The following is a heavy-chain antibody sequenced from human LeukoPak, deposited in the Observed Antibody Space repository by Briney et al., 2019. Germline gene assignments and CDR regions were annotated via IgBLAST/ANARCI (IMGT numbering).Heavy chain of an antibody. D-gene: IGHD2-21*01. V-gene: IGHV3-7*01. CDR3: ARVFIVGSRSVFDF. J-gene: IGHJ4*02. Sequence: GGSLRLSCAASGFTFSNYWMSWVRLAPGKGLEWVANIKQDGSEKYYVDSVEGRFTISRDNAKNLLSLQMNSLRAEDTAVYHCARVFIVGSRSVFDFWGQGTLVTVS. CDR1: GFTFSNYW. CDR2: IKQDGSEK.